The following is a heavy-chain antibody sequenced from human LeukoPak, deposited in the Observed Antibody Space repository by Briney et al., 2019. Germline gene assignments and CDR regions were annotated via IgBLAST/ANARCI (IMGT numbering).Heavy chain of an antibody. CDR2: ISAGGGGST. V-gene: IGHV3-23*01. D-gene: IGHD2-15*01. J-gene: IGHJ4*02. CDR1: GFTFSSYA. CDR3: AKGSDSSVDFCGPDY. Sequence: GGSLRLSCAASGFTFSSYAMNWVRQAPGKGLEWVSGISAGGGGSTEYADSVKGRFTISRDNSKNTLFLQMNSLRAEDTAVYYCAKGSDSSVDFCGPDYWGQGTLVTVSS.